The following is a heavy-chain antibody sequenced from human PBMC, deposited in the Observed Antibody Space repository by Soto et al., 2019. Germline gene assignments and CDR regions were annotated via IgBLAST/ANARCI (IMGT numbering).Heavy chain of an antibody. CDR2: FCGSGVST. Sequence: PGGSLRLSCAASGFTFSSYAMSWVRQAPGKGLEWVSAFCGSGVSTYYADSVKGRFTISRDNSKNTLYLQMNSLRAEDTAVYYCAKVRRDIVVVVARRSNWFDPWGQGTLVTVSS. V-gene: IGHV3-23*01. CDR1: GFTFSSYA. J-gene: IGHJ5*02. D-gene: IGHD2-15*01. CDR3: AKVRRDIVVVVARRSNWFDP.